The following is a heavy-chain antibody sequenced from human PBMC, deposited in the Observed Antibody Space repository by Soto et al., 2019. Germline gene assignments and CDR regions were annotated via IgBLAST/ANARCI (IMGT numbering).Heavy chain of an antibody. CDR3: ARHEATYYNFYGMDV. Sequence: GESLKISCDSHGYSFTTYWTTWVRQKPGKGLEWVGSFHPGESDTRYSPSFQGQVTISADRSLATAYLQWSSLQAADTAIYYCARHEATYYNFYGMDVWGQGTTVTVSS. CDR2: FHPGESDT. CDR1: GYSFTTYW. V-gene: IGHV5-51*01. J-gene: IGHJ6*02.